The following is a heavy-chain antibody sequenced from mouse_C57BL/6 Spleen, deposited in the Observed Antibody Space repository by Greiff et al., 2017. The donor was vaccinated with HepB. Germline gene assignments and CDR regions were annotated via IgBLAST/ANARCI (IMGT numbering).Heavy chain of an antibody. V-gene: IGHV1-55*01. CDR2: IYPGSGST. D-gene: IGHD2-4*01. Sequence: VQLQQPGAELVKPGASVKMSCKASGYTFTSYWITWVKQRPGQGLEWIGDIYPGSGSTNYNEKFKSKATLTVDTSSSTAYMQLSSLTSEDSAVYYCARRGIYYDYEGFAYWGQGTLVTVSA. CDR3: ARRGIYYDYEGFAY. CDR1: GYTFTSYW. J-gene: IGHJ3*01.